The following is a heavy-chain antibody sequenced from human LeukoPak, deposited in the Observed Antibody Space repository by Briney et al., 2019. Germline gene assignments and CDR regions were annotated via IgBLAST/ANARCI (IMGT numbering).Heavy chain of an antibody. V-gene: IGHV3-23*01. CDR1: GFPFSNYA. CDR3: GRYYVMDV. J-gene: IGHJ6*02. Sequence: GGSLRLSCAASGFPFSNYAMHWVRQAPGKGLEWVSTISDSGGSTYYADSVKGRFTISRDNSKSTLYLQMNSLRAEDTAVYYCGRYYVMDVWGQGTSVTVSS. CDR2: ISDSGGST.